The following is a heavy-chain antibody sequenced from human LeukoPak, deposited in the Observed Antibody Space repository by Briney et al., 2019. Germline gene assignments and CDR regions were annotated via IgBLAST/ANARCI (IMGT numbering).Heavy chain of an antibody. CDR3: AREVLPSGGMDV. D-gene: IGHD6-19*01. CDR1: GFSFSTYS. J-gene: IGHJ6*02. CDR2: VSGTSEYI. Sequence: GGSLRLSCAASGFSFSTYSMIWVRQAPGKGLEWVSSVSGTSEYIYYADSVRGRFTISRDNAKNTVYLQMNSLRAEDTAVYYCAREVLPSGGMDVWGQGTTVTVSS. V-gene: IGHV3-21*06.